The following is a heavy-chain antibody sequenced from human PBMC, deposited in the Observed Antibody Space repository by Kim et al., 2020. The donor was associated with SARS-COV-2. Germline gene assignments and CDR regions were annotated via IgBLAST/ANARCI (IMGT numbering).Heavy chain of an antibody. CDR3: ARGRRNMIVVVIPYYYYGMDV. V-gene: IGHV4-34*01. Sequence: SETLSLTCAVYGGSFSGYYWSWIRQPPGKGLEWIGEINHSGSTNYNPSLKSRVTISVDTSKNQFSLKLSSVTAADTAVYYCARGRRNMIVVVIPYYYYGMDVWGQGTTVTVSS. J-gene: IGHJ6*02. D-gene: IGHD3-22*01. CDR1: GGSFSGYY. CDR2: INHSGST.